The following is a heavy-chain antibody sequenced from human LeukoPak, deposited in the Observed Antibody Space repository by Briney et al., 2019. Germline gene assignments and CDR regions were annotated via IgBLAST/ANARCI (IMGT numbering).Heavy chain of an antibody. V-gene: IGHV4-31*03. CDR3: ARGGEYGSGSYLYYFDY. CDR1: GGSISSGGYY. CDR2: IYYSGST. D-gene: IGHD3-10*01. Sequence: SETLSLTCTVSGGSISSGGYYWSWIRQHPGKGLEWIGYIYYSGSTYYNPSLKSRVTISVDTSKNQFSLKLSSVTAADTAVCYCARGGEYGSGSYLYYFDYWGQGTLVTVSS. J-gene: IGHJ4*02.